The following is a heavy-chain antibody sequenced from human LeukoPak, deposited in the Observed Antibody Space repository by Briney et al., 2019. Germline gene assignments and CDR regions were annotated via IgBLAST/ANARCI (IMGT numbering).Heavy chain of an antibody. D-gene: IGHD2-15*01. CDR1: GFTFSSYS. V-gene: IGHV3-21*01. Sequence: GGSLRLSCAASGFTFSSYSMNWVRQAPGKGLEWVSSISSSSSYIYYADSVKGRFTISRDNAKNSLYLQMNSLRAGDTAVYYCATPIVVVVAAGGRDAFDIWGQGTMVTVSS. CDR2: ISSSSSYI. J-gene: IGHJ3*02. CDR3: ATPIVVVVAAGGRDAFDI.